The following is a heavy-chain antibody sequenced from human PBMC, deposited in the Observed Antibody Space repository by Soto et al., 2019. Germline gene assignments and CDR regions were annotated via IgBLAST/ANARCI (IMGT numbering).Heavy chain of an antibody. J-gene: IGHJ4*02. CDR2: IVVGSGNT. Sequence: SVNLYCQAAGFTFTISAVQWVRQARGQRLEWIGWIVVGSGNTNYAQKFQERVTITRDMSTSTAYMELSSLRSEDTAVYYCAAVDTAMVYFDYWGQGTLVTVSS. CDR1: GFTFTISA. CDR3: AAVDTAMVYFDY. V-gene: IGHV1-58*01. D-gene: IGHD5-18*01.